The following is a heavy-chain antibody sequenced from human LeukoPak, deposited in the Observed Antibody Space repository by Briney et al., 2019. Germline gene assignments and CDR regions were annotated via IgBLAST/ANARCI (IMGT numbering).Heavy chain of an antibody. D-gene: IGHD5-12*01. V-gene: IGHV1-2*02. J-gene: IGHJ3*02. CDR1: GYSFSAYY. CDR2: INPNSGGT. Sequence: ASVKVSCKASGYSFSAYYVHWVRQAPGQGPEWMGWINPNSGGTNYAQKFQGRVTMTSDTSISTVYEELSRLRSDDTALYYCARDFYVSGSGAFDIWGQGTMVTVSS. CDR3: ARDFYVSGSGAFDI.